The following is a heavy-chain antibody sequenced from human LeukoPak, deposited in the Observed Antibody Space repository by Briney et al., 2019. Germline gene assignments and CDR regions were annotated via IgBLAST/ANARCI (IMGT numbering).Heavy chain of an antibody. CDR2: IYYSGST. CDR3: ARRPGIAAAGAYYFDY. CDR1: GGSFSGYY. Sequence: PSETLSLTCAVYGGSFSGYYWRWIRQPPGKGLEWIGYIYYSGSTNYNPSLKSRVTISVDTSKNQFSLKLSSVTAADTAVYYCARRPGIAAAGAYYFDYWGQGTLVTVSS. J-gene: IGHJ4*02. D-gene: IGHD6-13*01. V-gene: IGHV4-59*08.